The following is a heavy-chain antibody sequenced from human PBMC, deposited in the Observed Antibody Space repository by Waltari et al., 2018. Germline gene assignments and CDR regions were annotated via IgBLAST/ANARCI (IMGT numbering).Heavy chain of an antibody. J-gene: IGHJ6*02. V-gene: IGHV1-8*01. CDR3: ARLHDFWSGYYIDYYYYGMDV. D-gene: IGHD3-3*01. CDR1: GYTFTSYD. CDR2: KNPNSGNT. Sequence: QVQLVQSGAEVKKPGASVKVSCKASGYTFTSYDINWVRQATGQGLEWMGWKNPNSGNTGYAQKFQGRVTMTRNTSISTAYMELSSLRSEDTAVYYCARLHDFWSGYYIDYYYYGMDVWGQGTTVTVSS.